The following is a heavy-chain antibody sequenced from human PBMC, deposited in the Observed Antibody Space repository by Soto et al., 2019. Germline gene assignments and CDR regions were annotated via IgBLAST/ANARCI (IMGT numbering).Heavy chain of an antibody. CDR2: INPKSGGT. Sequence: ASVKVSCKASGYTFTGYYIHWVRQAPGQGLEWMAWINPKSGGTNHAQKFQGRVTMTRDTSISTAYMELSSLRSDDTAVYYCARDLYSTSSRTPADWGQGSPVTVSS. CDR3: ARDLYSTSSRTPAD. CDR1: GYTFTGYY. J-gene: IGHJ4*02. D-gene: IGHD6-6*01. V-gene: IGHV1-2*02.